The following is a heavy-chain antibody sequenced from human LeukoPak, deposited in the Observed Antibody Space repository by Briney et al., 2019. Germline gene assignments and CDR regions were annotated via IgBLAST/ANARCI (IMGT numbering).Heavy chain of an antibody. V-gene: IGHV3-73*01. CDR2: IRSKPNSYAT. CDR3: AREEAVAGPFDY. D-gene: IGHD6-19*01. Sequence: GGSRRLSCAASGFTFSGSAMHWVRQASGKGLEWVGRIRSKPNSYATAYAASVKGRFTISRDNSKNTLYLQMNSLRAEDTAVYYCAREEAVAGPFDYWGQGTLVTVSS. J-gene: IGHJ4*02. CDR1: GFTFSGSA.